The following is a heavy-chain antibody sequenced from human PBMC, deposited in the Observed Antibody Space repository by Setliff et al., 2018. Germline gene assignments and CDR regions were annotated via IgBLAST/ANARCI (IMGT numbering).Heavy chain of an antibody. CDR2: IIPMFDTG. Sequence: SVQVSCKASGGTFGSSALSWVRQAPGQGLEWMGGIIPMFDTGIYAEKFQGRVTLSADESTSTVYMELTRLRPEDTAIYYCARDKADYYDRSGYSGASDVWGQGTMVT. V-gene: IGHV1-69*13. D-gene: IGHD3-22*01. J-gene: IGHJ3*01. CDR3: ARDKADYYDRSGYSGASDV. CDR1: GGTFGSSA.